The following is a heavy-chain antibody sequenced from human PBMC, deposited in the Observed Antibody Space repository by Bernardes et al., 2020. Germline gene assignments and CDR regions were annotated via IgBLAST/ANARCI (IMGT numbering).Heavy chain of an antibody. Sequence: SVKVSCKASGGTFSSYAISWVRQAPGQGLEWMGGIIPIFGTANYAQKFQGRVTITADESTSTAYMELSSLRSEDTAVYYCARDRGGNWNHFEYWGQGTLVTVSS. J-gene: IGHJ4*02. V-gene: IGHV1-69*13. CDR2: IIPIFGTA. CDR3: ARDRGGNWNHFEY. D-gene: IGHD1-1*01. CDR1: GGTFSSYA.